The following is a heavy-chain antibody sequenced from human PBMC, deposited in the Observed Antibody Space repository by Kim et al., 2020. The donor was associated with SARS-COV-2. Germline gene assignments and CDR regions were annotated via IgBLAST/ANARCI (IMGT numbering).Heavy chain of an antibody. V-gene: IGHV5-51*01. D-gene: IGHD4-17*01. CDR3: ARLPYYGGNSYYYYGMGV. J-gene: IGHJ6*02. CDR1: GYSFTSYW. CDR2: IYPGDSDT. Sequence: GESLKISCKGSGYSFTSYWIGWVRQMPGKGLEWMGIIYPGDSDTRYSPSFQGQVTISADKSISTAYLQWSSLKASDTAMYYRARLPYYGGNSYYYYGMGVWGQGTTVTVSS.